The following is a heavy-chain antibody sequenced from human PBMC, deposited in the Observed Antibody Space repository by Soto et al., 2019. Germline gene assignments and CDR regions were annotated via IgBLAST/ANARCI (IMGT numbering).Heavy chain of an antibody. CDR2: INAGNGNT. Sequence: ASVKVSCKASGYTFTNYAMHWVRQAPGQRLEWMEWINAGNGNTKYSQKFQGRVTITRDTSASTAYMELSSLRSEDTAVYYCARGGSLYWYFDLWGRGTLVTVSS. J-gene: IGHJ2*01. CDR3: ARGGSLYWYFDL. D-gene: IGHD1-26*01. CDR1: GYTFTNYA. V-gene: IGHV1-3*01.